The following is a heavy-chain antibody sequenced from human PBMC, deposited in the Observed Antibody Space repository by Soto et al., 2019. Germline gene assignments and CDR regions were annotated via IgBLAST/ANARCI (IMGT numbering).Heavy chain of an antibody. CDR3: ARVGSKSFYYATDV. CDR1: GGSISSFC. D-gene: IGHD4-4*01. Sequence: SETLSLTCAVSGGSISSFCWTWIRQPPGQGLEWIEYICTGGTTKYNPSLKSRVTMSVDTSKTQFSLKLTSVTAADTAVYYCARVGSKSFYYATDVWGQGTTVTVSS. CDR2: ICTGGTT. J-gene: IGHJ6*02. V-gene: IGHV4-4*09.